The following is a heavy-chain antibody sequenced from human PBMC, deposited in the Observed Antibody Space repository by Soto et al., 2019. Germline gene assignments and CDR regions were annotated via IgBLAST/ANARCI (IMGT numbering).Heavy chain of an antibody. CDR2: MFTTGTT. CDR1: GFAVGGFY. Sequence: EVQLVESGGELIQPGGSLRLSCAASGFAVGGFYMNWVRQAPGKGLEWVSVMFTTGTTYYADSVKGRFTISRDDSKNTLYLPMNSLRADDTAVYYCARERYSYGFDYWGQGTVVTVSS. V-gene: IGHV3-53*01. CDR3: ARERYSYGFDY. D-gene: IGHD5-18*01. J-gene: IGHJ4*02.